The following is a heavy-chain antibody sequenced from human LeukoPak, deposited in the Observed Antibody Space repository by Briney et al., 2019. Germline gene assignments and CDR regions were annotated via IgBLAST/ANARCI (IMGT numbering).Heavy chain of an antibody. D-gene: IGHD2-15*01. Sequence: GGSLRLSCAASGFTFDDYAMHWVRQGPGKGLEWVPGISWNSGRIGYADSVKGRFTISRDNAKNSLYLQMNSLRAEDTAVYYCARAVVDAFDIWGQGTMVTVSS. CDR1: GFTFDDYA. CDR3: ARAVVDAFDI. V-gene: IGHV3-9*01. J-gene: IGHJ3*02. CDR2: ISWNSGRI.